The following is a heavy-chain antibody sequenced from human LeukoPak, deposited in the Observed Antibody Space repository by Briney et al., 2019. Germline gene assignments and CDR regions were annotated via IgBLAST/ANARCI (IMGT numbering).Heavy chain of an antibody. Sequence: GGSLRLSCAASGFTFSSYSMNWVRQAPGKGLEWVSSISSTSSYIYYADSVKGRFTISRDNAQNSLYLQMNSLRAEDTAVYYCARISRLYCSSTSCQIDYWDQGSLVTVSS. CDR2: ISSTSSYI. J-gene: IGHJ4*02. D-gene: IGHD2-2*01. V-gene: IGHV3-21*01. CDR3: ARISRLYCSSTSCQIDY. CDR1: GFTFSSYS.